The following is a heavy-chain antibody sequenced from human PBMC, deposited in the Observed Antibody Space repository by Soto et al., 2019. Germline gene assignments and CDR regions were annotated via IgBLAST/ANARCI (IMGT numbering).Heavy chain of an antibody. Sequence: GGSLRLSCAASEFTFSNYAMSWFRQAPGKGLEWVSSISDNGGTTYYADSVKGRFTISRDNSKNTLYLQMNSLRAEDTAVYYCAKRGYCSGGSCYAEYYFDYWGQGTLVTVSS. J-gene: IGHJ4*02. D-gene: IGHD2-15*01. CDR1: EFTFSNYA. CDR2: ISDNGGTT. V-gene: IGHV3-23*01. CDR3: AKRGYCSGGSCYAEYYFDY.